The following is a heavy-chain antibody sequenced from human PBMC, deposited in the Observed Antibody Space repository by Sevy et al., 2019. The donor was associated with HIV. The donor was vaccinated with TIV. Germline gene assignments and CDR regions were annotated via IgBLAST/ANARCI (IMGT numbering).Heavy chain of an antibody. CDR1: GFRFDYYA. CDR2: ISSSGLST. V-gene: IGHV3-23*01. J-gene: IGHJ4*02. Sequence: GGSLRLSCAVSGFRFDYYAMTWVRQAPGKGLEWVSTISSSGLSTYYTDSVKGRFTIFRDNFKNTLYLQMNSLRVEDTAVYFCAKDVPRDFWSAYSPGYVDYWGQGSLVTVSS. CDR3: AKDVPRDFWSAYSPGYVDY. D-gene: IGHD3-3*01.